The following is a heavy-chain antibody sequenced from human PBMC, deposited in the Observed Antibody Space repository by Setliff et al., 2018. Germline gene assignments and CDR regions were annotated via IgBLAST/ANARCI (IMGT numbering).Heavy chain of an antibody. CDR2: LSHSGSS. D-gene: IGHD2-15*01. CDR3: ARGCAAGACYSDYYYYMDV. J-gene: IGHJ6*03. CDR1: GASINNHF. V-gene: IGHV4-59*11. Sequence: PSDTLSLTCTVSGASINNHFWSWIRQPPGKGLEWIGYLSHSGSSNYNPSLKSRVTMLVDTSKNQFSLKLSSVTAADTAVYYCARGCAAGACYSDYYYYMDVWGKGTTVTVSS.